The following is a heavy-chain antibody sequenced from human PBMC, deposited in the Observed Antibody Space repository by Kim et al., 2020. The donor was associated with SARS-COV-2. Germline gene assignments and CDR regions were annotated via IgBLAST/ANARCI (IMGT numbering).Heavy chain of an antibody. V-gene: IGHV3-30*04. CDR2: ISWDGRVK. J-gene: IGHJ4*02. Sequence: GGSLRLSCAASGFTFSSYPFHWVRQAPGKGLEWVAVISWDGRVKYYTDSVKGRFTISRDSSKNMLYLQMNSLRADDTAVYYCAADLIRGLPAYFYYWGRG. CDR3: AADLIRGLPAYFYY. D-gene: IGHD3-10*01. CDR1: GFTFSSYP.